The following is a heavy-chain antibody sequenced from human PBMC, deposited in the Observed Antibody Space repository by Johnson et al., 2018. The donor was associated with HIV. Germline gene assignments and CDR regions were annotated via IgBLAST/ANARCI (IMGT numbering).Heavy chain of an antibody. CDR2: ISYDGSNK. V-gene: IGHV3-30*04. Sequence: QVQLVESGGGVVQPGRSLRLSCAASGFTFSSYAMHWVRQAPGKGLEWVAVISYDGSNKYYADSVKGRFTISRDNSKNTLYMQMNSLRAEDTAVYYCARDLGPDGAFDIWGQGTTVTVSS. CDR1: GFTFSSYA. CDR3: ARDLGPDGAFDI. J-gene: IGHJ3*02. D-gene: IGHD5-24*01.